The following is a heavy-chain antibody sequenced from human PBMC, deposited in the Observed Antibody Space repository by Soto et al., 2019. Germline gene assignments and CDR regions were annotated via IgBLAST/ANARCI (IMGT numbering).Heavy chain of an antibody. D-gene: IGHD6-13*01. J-gene: IGHJ5*02. CDR2: IYYSGST. V-gene: IGHV4-30-4*01. CDR1: GGSISSGDYY. Sequence: SETLSLTCTVSGGSISSGDYYWSWIRQPPGKGLEWIGYIYYSGSTYYNPSLKSRVTISVDTSKNQFSLKLSSVTAADTAVYYCARDRPEASRLDTWGQGTLVTVSS. CDR3: ARDRPEASRLDT.